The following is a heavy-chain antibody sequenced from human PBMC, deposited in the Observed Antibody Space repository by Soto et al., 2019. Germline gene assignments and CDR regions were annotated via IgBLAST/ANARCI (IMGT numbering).Heavy chain of an antibody. CDR3: ARLYSSGVNFFDY. J-gene: IGHJ4*02. V-gene: IGHV4-34*01. CDR2: INHSGST. D-gene: IGHD6-19*01. CDR1: GGSFSGYY. Sequence: SETLSLTCAVYGGSFSGYYWSWIRQPPGKGLEWIGEINHSGSTNYNPSLKSRVTISVDTSKNQFSLKLSSVTAADTAVYYCARLYSSGVNFFDYWGQGTLVTVS.